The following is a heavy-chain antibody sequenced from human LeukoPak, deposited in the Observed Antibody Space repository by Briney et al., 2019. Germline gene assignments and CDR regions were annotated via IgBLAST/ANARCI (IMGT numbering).Heavy chain of an antibody. J-gene: IGHJ4*02. CDR1: GFTFSSYG. CDR2: ISGSGGST. D-gene: IGHD3-9*01. V-gene: IGHV3-23*01. CDR3: AKGGHVLRYFDWLSSHFDY. Sequence: PGRSLRLSCAASGFTFSSYGMSWVRQAPGKGLEWVSAISGSGGSTYYADSVKGRFTISRDNSKNTLYLQMNSLRAEDTAVYYCAKGGHVLRYFDWLSSHFDYWGQGTLVTVSS.